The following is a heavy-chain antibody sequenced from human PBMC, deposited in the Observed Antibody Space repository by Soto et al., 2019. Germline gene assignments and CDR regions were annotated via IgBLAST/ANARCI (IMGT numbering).Heavy chain of an antibody. Sequence: QVQLVQSGAEVKKPGSSVKVSCKASGGTFSSYTISWERQAPGQGLEWMGRIIPILGIANYAQKFQGRGTMTADKSPSTAYMELSSLRSEDTAVYYCARDGGGVVVPAADWYFDLWGRGTLVIVSS. CDR1: GGTFSSYT. CDR3: ARDGGGVVVPAADWYFDL. V-gene: IGHV1-69*08. J-gene: IGHJ2*01. D-gene: IGHD2-2*01. CDR2: IIPILGIA.